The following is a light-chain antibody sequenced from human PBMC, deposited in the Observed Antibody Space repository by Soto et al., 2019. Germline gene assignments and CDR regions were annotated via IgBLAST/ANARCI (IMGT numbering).Light chain of an antibody. Sequence: QSALTQPASVSGSPGQSITISCTGTSSDVGGYNYVSWYQQHPGKAPKLMIYEVSNRPSGVSNRFSGSKSGNTASLTISGLPAEDEADYYCSSYTSSSIDYVFGTGTKVTFL. V-gene: IGLV2-14*01. CDR3: SSYTSSSIDYV. CDR1: SSDVGGYNY. CDR2: EVS. J-gene: IGLJ1*01.